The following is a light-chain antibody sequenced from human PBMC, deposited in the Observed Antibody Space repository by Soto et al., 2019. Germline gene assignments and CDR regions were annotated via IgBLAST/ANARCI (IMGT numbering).Light chain of an antibody. J-gene: IGLJ1*01. CDR2: QHT. V-gene: IGLV3-1*01. CDR1: KLGARY. CDR3: QAWSSCTGV. Sequence: SYELTQPPSLSVSPGQTASINCPGDKLGARYACWYQQKPGQSTMLVNYQHTKRPSGIPERFSGSNAGNTATVTISATQAIEERDYDCQAWSSCTGVFGAGTKLTVL.